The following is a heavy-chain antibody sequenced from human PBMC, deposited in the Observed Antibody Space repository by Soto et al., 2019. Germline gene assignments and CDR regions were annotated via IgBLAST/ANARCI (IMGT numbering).Heavy chain of an antibody. CDR1: GFTFTNFW. V-gene: IGHV3-74*01. CDR3: ARDRWYFDV. CDR2: IDTSGTST. D-gene: IGHD1-20*01. Sequence: GGSLRLSCGASGFTFTNFWMHWVRQVPGKGLVWVSRIDTSGTSTSYADSVKGRFTISRDNAKSTVTLQMNSLRAEDTGVYYCARDRWYFDVWSQGSLVTVS. J-gene: IGHJ4*02.